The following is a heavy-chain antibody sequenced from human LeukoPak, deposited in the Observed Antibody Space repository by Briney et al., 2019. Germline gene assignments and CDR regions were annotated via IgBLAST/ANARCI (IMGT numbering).Heavy chain of an antibody. J-gene: IGHJ2*01. CDR1: GGSITGSY. Sequence: SETLSLTCTVSGGSITGSYWSWIRQPPGKGLEWIGYVYSSGSTDYNPPLKSRVTISVDTSKNQFSLKLSSVTAADTAVYFCARGGWSLGFWGRGTLVAVSS. V-gene: IGHV4-59*01. CDR2: VYSSGST. CDR3: ARGGWSLGF.